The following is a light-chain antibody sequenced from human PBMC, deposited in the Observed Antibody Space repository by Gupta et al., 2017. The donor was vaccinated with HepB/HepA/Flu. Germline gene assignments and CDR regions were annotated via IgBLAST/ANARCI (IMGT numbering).Light chain of an antibody. CDR2: DVS. Sequence: QSALTQPASVSGSPGHSITISCTGTSSDVGGYKYVSWYQQHPGKAPKLMIYDVSNRPSGVSNRFSGSKSGNTASLTISGLQAEDEADYYCSSYTSSSTLNWVFGGGTKLTVL. V-gene: IGLV2-14*01. J-gene: IGLJ3*02. CDR3: SSYTSSSTLNWV. CDR1: SSDVGGYKY.